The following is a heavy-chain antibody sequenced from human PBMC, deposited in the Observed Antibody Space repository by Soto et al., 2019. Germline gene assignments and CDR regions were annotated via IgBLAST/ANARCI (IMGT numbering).Heavy chain of an antibody. Sequence: PSETLSLTCTVSGGSISSYYWSWIRQPPGKGLEWIGYIYYSGSTNYNPSLKSRVTISVDTSKNQFSLKLSSVTAEDTAVYYCARTKWAYYGSGSYYKVDWFDPWGQGTLVTVSS. CDR1: GGSISSYY. CDR3: ARTKWAYYGSGSYYKVDWFDP. J-gene: IGHJ5*02. D-gene: IGHD3-10*01. V-gene: IGHV4-59*01. CDR2: IYYSGST.